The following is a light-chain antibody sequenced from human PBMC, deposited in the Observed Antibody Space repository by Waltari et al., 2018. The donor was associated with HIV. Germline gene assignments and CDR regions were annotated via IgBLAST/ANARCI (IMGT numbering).Light chain of an antibody. Sequence: QSALTQPASVSGSPGQSITISCIGSGSDIAVYNYISWYQHPPDGAPRLVVFNTNRRRSGSPVRFAGYKSGNTSSLTISGLQAEDEGIYYCSSYASGGSLLFGGGTKVTVL. CDR1: GSDIAVYNY. J-gene: IGLJ3*02. CDR3: SSYASGGSLL. CDR2: NTN. V-gene: IGLV2-14*01.